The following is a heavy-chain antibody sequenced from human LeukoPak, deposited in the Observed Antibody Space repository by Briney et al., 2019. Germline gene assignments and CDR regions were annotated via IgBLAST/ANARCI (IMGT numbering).Heavy chain of an antibody. J-gene: IGHJ4*02. V-gene: IGHV3-43*01. D-gene: IGHD2-2*01. CDR1: GFTFDDYT. CDR3: AKAPESVVPAAIFDY. CDR2: ISWDGGST. Sequence: GGSLRLSCAASGFTFDDYTMHWVRQAPGKGLEWVSLISWDGGSTYYADSVKGRFTISRDNSKNSLYLQMNSLRTEDTALYYCAKAPESVVPAAIFDYWGQGTLVTVSS.